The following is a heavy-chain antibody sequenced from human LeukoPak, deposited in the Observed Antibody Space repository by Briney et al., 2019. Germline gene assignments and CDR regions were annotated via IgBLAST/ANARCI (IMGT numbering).Heavy chain of an antibody. CDR2: INHSGST. J-gene: IGHJ5*02. Sequence: SETLSLTCAVYGGSFSGYYWSWIRQPPGKGLEWIGEINHSGSTNYNPPLKSRVTISVDTSKNQFSLKLSSVTAADTAVYYCARGKGGWFDPWGQGTLVTVSS. CDR3: ARGKGGWFDP. CDR1: GGSFSGYY. D-gene: IGHD3-16*01. V-gene: IGHV4-34*01.